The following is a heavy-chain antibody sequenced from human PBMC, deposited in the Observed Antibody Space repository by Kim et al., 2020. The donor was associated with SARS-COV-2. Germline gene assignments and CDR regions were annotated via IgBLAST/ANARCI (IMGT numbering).Heavy chain of an antibody. V-gene: IGHV3-30*18. J-gene: IGHJ4*02. CDR3: ANGYCSSTSCWVDY. Sequence: GGSLRLSCAASGFTFSSYGMHWVRQAPGKGLEWVAVISYDGSNKYYADSVKGRFTISRDNSKNTLYLQMNSLRAEDTAVYYCANGYCSSTSCWVDYWGQGTLVTVSS. CDR1: GFTFSSYG. D-gene: IGHD2-2*01. CDR2: ISYDGSNK.